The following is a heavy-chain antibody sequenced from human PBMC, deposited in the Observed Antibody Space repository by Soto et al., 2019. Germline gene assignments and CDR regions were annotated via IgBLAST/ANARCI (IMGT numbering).Heavy chain of an antibody. J-gene: IGHJ6*03. V-gene: IGHV4-34*01. CDR3: ARGVILWFGELSRRGGYHYYMDV. CDR2: INDSGNI. Sequence: QVQLQQWGAGLLKPSETLSLTCAVYGGSFSGYQWSWIRQTPGKGLEWIGEINDSGNINYNPSLKSRVTILQDTPKKQSSLKLSSVTAAESAVYYCARGVILWFGELSRRGGYHYYMDVWGKGTTVTVSS. D-gene: IGHD3-10*01. CDR1: GGSFSGYQ.